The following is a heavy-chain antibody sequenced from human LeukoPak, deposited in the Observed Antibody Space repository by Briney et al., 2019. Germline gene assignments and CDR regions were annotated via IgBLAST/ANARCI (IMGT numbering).Heavy chain of an antibody. CDR1: GFTFRNYR. J-gene: IGHJ6*03. D-gene: IGHD3-3*01. V-gene: IGHV3-21*01. CDR3: ARDQFYDFWSGHYRPSIDV. Sequence: KPGGSLRLSCAASGFTFRNYRMNWVRQPPGKGLEWVSSISSSGSDTYYADSLEGRFTISRDNASNSLFLQMNSLRAEDTAVYYCARDQFYDFWSGHYRPSIDVWGKGTTVTVSS. CDR2: ISSSGSDT.